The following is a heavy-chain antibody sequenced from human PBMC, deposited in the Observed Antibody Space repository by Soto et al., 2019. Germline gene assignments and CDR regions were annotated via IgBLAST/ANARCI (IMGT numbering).Heavy chain of an antibody. CDR2: IVPMFGTT. D-gene: IGHD1-1*01. Sequence: QVHLEQSGAEVKMPGSSVKVACKTSGGIFSSYAFNWVRQAPGNALEWMGRIVPMFGTTNYTQKLQGRLTITADRSSRAAYLELSGLRSADTAMYYCATQRTALRPFDPWGQGTLVTVSS. CDR3: ATQRTALRPFDP. J-gene: IGHJ5*02. V-gene: IGHV1-69*06. CDR1: GGIFSSYA.